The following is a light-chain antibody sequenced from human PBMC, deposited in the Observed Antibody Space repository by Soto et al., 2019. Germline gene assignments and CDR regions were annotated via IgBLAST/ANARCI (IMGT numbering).Light chain of an antibody. CDR3: SSYAGSAYV. V-gene: IGLV2-8*01. J-gene: IGLJ1*01. CDR2: EVX. CDR1: SSDVGGYNY. Sequence: QSALTQPPSASGSPGQSVTISCTGTSSDVGGYNYVSWYQQHPGKAPKLMIYEVXKRPSGVPDRFSGSKSGNTASLTVSGXXXXXXXDYYCSSYAGSAYVFGTGTKLTVL.